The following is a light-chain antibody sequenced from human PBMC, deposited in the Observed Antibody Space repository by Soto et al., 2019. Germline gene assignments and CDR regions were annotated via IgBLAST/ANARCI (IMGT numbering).Light chain of an antibody. CDR1: SADIGFYDY. J-gene: IGLJ3*02. CDR3: SSYAGNNNVM. Sequence: QSVLTQPASVSGSPGQSITISCTGTSADIGFYDYVSWYQQYPGKAPNLLIYGVTYRPSGISYRFSGSKSGSTASLTISGLRAEDEADYYCSSYAGNNNVMFGGGTKLTVL. V-gene: IGLV2-14*01. CDR2: GVT.